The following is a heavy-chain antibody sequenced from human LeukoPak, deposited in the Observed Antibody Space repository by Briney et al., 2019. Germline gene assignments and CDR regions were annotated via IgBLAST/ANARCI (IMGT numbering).Heavy chain of an antibody. V-gene: IGHV3-48*03. CDR2: ISSSGSTI. CDR1: GFTFSSYE. CDR3: ARDPNTYYYDSSGYYDRIGYYYYYMDV. J-gene: IGHJ6*03. Sequence: GGSLRLSCAASGFTFSSYEMNWVRQAPGKGLEWVSYISSSGSTIYYADSVKGRFTISRDNAKNSLYLQMNSLRAEDTAVYYCARDPNTYYYDSSGYYDRIGYYYYYMDVWGKGTTVTISS. D-gene: IGHD3-22*01.